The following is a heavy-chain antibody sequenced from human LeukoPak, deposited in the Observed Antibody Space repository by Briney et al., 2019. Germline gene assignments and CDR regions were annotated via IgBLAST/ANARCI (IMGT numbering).Heavy chain of an antibody. J-gene: IGHJ4*02. CDR1: GYTFTSYA. V-gene: IGHV7-4-1*02. D-gene: IGHD3-16*02. CDR2: INTNTGNP. Sequence: ASVKASCKASGYTFTSYAMNWVRQAPGQGLEWMGWINTNTGNPTYAQGFTGRFVFSLDTSVSTAYLQINSLKAEDTAVYYCARGSSYYDYVWGSYRYRLDYWGQGTLVTVSS. CDR3: ARGSSYYDYVWGSYRYRLDY.